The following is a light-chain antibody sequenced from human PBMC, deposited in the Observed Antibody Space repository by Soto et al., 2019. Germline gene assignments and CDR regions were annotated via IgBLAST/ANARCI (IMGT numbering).Light chain of an antibody. CDR1: QSITSS. Sequence: DIQMTQSPSTLSASVGDRVTITCRTSQSITSSLAWYQQKPGKAPKLLIYDASTLESGVPSRFSGSGSGTEFTLTISSLQPDDFATYFCQQYNTYSGWAFAQGTKVEIK. CDR2: DAS. V-gene: IGKV1-5*01. CDR3: QQYNTYSGWA. J-gene: IGKJ1*01.